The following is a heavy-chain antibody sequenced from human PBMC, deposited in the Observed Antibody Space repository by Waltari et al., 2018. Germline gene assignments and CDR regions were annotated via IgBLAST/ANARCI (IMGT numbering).Heavy chain of an antibody. Sequence: QVQLVESGGGVVQPGRSLRLSCAASEFTFSSYAMHWVSQAPGKGLEWVAVISYNERNIYYVDSVRGRFTISRDNSKKMLYLQMNSLRAEDTAVYYCARDYCDRRNCHGMDVWGQGTTVTVSS. V-gene: IGHV3-30*04. CDR2: ISYNERNI. J-gene: IGHJ6*02. CDR1: EFTFSSYA. D-gene: IGHD3-22*01. CDR3: ARDYCDRRNCHGMDV.